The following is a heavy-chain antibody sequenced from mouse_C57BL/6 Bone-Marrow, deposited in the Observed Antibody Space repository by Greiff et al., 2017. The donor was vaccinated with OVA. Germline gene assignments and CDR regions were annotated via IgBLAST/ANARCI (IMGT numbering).Heavy chain of an antibody. CDR2: IYPGDGDT. D-gene: IGHD2-4*01. Sequence: QVQLQQSGPELVKPGASVKISCKASGYAFSSSWMNWVKQRPGKGLEWIGRIYPGDGDTNYNGKLKGKATLTAAKSSSTACMQLSSLTSEDSAVYFCASIYYDYDEGGFFDYWGQGTTLTVSS. CDR1: GYAFSSSW. CDR3: ASIYYDYDEGGFFDY. V-gene: IGHV1-82*01. J-gene: IGHJ2*01.